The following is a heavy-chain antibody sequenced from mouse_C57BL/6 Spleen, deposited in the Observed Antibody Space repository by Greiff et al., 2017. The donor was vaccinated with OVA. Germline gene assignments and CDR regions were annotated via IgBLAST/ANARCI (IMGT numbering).Heavy chain of an antibody. CDR1: GFTFTSYT. J-gene: IGHJ4*01. D-gene: IGHD4-1*01. V-gene: IGHV5-9*04. CDR3: ARLTGTRAMDY. Sequence: EVKLMQSGGGLVKPGGSLKLSCAASGFTFTSYTMPWVRQTPEKRLEWVATISGGGGNTYYPDSVKGRFTISRDNAKNTLYLQMSSLGSEDTAMYYCARLTGTRAMDYWGQGTSVTVSS. CDR2: ISGGGGNT.